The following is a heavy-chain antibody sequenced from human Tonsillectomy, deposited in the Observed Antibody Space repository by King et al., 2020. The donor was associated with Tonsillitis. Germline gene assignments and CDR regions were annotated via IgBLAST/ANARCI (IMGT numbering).Heavy chain of an antibody. V-gene: IGHV3-64D*06. Sequence: VQLVESGGGLVQPGGSLRLSCSASGFTFSSYAMHWVRQAPGKGLEYVSAISSNGGSTYYADSVKGRFTISRDNSKNTLYLQMSSLRAEDTAVYYCVKEGLWEHDAFDIWGQGTMVTVSS. CDR1: GFTFSSYA. J-gene: IGHJ3*02. CDR2: ISSNGGST. CDR3: VKEGLWEHDAFDI. D-gene: IGHD1/OR15-1a*01.